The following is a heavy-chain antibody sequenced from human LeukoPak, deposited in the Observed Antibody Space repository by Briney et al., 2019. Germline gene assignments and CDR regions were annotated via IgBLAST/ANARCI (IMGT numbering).Heavy chain of an antibody. CDR1: GFTFSDYY. V-gene: IGHV3-11*01. D-gene: IGHD2-15*01. J-gene: IGHJ4*02. Sequence: GGSLRLSCAASGFTFSDYYMSWIRQAPGKGLEWVSYISPSDNGIYYADSVEGRFTISRDNAENSLYLQMNSLRAEDTAVYYCARGKSGYCSGGSCRHYFDYWGQGTLVTVSS. CDR2: ISPSDNGI. CDR3: ARGKSGYCSGGSCRHYFDY.